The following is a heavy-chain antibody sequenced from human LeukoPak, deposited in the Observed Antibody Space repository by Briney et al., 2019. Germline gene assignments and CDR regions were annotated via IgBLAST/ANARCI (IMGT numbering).Heavy chain of an antibody. Sequence: PSETLSLTCSISGAPINNFYWSWIRQPVGKGLEWIGRIYTSGSTNYNPSLKSRVSMSGDISKNRLSLNLISVTAPDTAVYYCARGGGKWVRGGFDSWGQGILVTVSS. J-gene: IGHJ4*02. CDR3: ARGGGKWVRGGFDS. V-gene: IGHV4-4*07. CDR1: GAPINNFY. D-gene: IGHD5-12*01. CDR2: IYTSGST.